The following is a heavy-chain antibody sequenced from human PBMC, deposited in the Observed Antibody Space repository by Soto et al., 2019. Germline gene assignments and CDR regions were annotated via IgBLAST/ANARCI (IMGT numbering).Heavy chain of an antibody. J-gene: IGHJ4*02. CDR2: ISYDGSNK. Sequence: GGSLRLSCAASGFTFSSYGMHWVRQAPGKGLEWVAVISYDGSNKYYADSVKGRFTISRDNSKNTLYLQMNSLRTEDTDVYYCAKDLYLSLFATPVLNYWGQGTLVTVSS. CDR1: GFTFSSYG. CDR3: AKDLYLSLFATPVLNY. D-gene: IGHD1-26*01. V-gene: IGHV3-30*18.